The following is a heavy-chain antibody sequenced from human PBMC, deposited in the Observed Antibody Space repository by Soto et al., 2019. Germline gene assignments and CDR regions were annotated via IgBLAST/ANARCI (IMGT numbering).Heavy chain of an antibody. D-gene: IGHD3-22*01. Sequence: EVQLLESGGGLVQPGGSLRLSCAASGFTFSSYAMSWVRQAPGKGLEWVSAISGRGGSTYYADSVKGRFTISRDNSKNTLYLQINRVRDEETVVDYCAKDIEVSRIVVGKGYFDYCGHGTLVPVST. J-gene: IGHJ4*01. CDR3: AKDIEVSRIVVGKGYFDY. V-gene: IGHV3-23*01. CDR2: ISGRGGST. CDR1: GFTFSSYA.